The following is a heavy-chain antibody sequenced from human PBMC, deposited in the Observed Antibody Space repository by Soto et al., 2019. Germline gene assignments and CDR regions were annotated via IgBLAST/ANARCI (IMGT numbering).Heavy chain of an antibody. D-gene: IGHD4-4*01. CDR3: ARERMTTVIYYYYGMDV. V-gene: IGHV1-69*01. CDR1: GGTFSSYA. Sequence: QVQLVQSGAEVKKPGSSVKVSCKASGGTFSSYAISWVRQAPGQGIEWMGGIIPIFGTANYAQKFQGRVTITADESTSTAYMELSSLRSEDTAVYYCARERMTTVIYYYYGMDVWGQGTTVTVSS. CDR2: IIPIFGTA. J-gene: IGHJ6*02.